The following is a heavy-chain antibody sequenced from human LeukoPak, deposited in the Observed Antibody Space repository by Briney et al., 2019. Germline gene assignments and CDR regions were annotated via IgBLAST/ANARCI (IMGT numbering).Heavy chain of an antibody. CDR1: GGSISSYY. V-gene: IGHV4-4*07. D-gene: IGHD2-2*01. CDR2: IYTSGST. J-gene: IGHJ4*02. Sequence: SETLSLTCTVSGGSISSYYWSWIRQPAGKGLEWIGRIYTSGSTNYNPSLKSRVTMSVDTSKNQFSLKLSSVTAADTAVYYCVGVVPAATVGHYFDYWGQGTLVTVSS. CDR3: VGVVPAATVGHYFDY.